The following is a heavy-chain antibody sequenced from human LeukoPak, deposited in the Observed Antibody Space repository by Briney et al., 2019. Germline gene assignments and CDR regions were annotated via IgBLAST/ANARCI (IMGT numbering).Heavy chain of an antibody. CDR1: GFTLSSYG. J-gene: IGHJ4*02. Sequence: GGSLRLSCAASGFTLSSYGMHWVRQAPGKGLEWVAFIRYDGSNKYYADSVKGRFTISRDNSKNTLYLQMNSLRAEDTAVYYCAKSTIYYDSSGYPAFDYWGQGTLVTVSS. CDR2: IRYDGSNK. D-gene: IGHD3-22*01. CDR3: AKSTIYYDSSGYPAFDY. V-gene: IGHV3-30*02.